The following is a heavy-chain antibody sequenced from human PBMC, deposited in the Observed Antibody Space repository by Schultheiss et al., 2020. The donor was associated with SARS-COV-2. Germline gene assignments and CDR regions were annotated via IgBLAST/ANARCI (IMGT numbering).Heavy chain of an antibody. Sequence: GGSLRLSCAASGFTFSNAWMSWVRQAPEKGLEWVGRIKSKTDGGTTDYAAPVKGRFTISRDDSKNTLYLQMNSLKTEDTAVYYCTTDRIYDYIWGSYRYDDYWGQGTLVTVSS. V-gene: IGHV3-15*01. CDR3: TTDRIYDYIWGSYRYDDY. J-gene: IGHJ4*02. CDR1: GFTFSNAW. CDR2: IKSKTDGGTT. D-gene: IGHD3-16*02.